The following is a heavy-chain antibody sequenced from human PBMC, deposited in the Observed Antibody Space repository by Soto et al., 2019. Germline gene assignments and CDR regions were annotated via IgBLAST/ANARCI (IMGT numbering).Heavy chain of an antibody. CDR3: VKDQRPAGPLGRDS. CDR2: ISGSGGST. CDR1: GFTFSSYA. D-gene: IGHD2-21*01. V-gene: IGHV3-23*01. J-gene: IGHJ5*02. Sequence: PGGSLRLSCAASGFTFSSYAMSWVRQAPGKGLEWVSGISGSGGSTYYADSVKGRFTISRDNSKNTLYLQMNSLRAEDTALYSLVKDQRPAGPLGRDSWGQRSPVTVSS.